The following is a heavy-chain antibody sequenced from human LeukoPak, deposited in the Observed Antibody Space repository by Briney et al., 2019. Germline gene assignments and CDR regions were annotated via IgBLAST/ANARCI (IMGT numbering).Heavy chain of an antibody. CDR3: AKVPYCGGDCYSAGDY. J-gene: IGHJ4*02. V-gene: IGHV3-30*18. Sequence: PGGSLRLSCAASGFTFSSYDMHWVRQAPGKGLEWVAVISYDGSNKYYADSVKGRFTISRDKSKNTLYLQMNSLRAEDTAVYYCAKVPYCGGDCYSAGDYWGQGTLVTVSS. CDR1: GFTFSSYD. CDR2: ISYDGSNK. D-gene: IGHD2-21*02.